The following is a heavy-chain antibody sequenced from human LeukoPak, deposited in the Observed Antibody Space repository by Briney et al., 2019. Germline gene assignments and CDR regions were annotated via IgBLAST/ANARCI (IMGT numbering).Heavy chain of an antibody. CDR2: ISSDGSSG. Sequence: GGSLRLSCAASGFIFSSYAMHWVRQAPGKGLEWVALISSDGSSGYYADSMKGRFTISRDNSKNTVYLQMNSLRGEDTAVYYCAKEGRYTGSYFDPWGQGTLVTVSS. V-gene: IGHV3-30*18. CDR1: GFIFSSYA. D-gene: IGHD1-26*01. J-gene: IGHJ5*02. CDR3: AKEGRYTGSYFDP.